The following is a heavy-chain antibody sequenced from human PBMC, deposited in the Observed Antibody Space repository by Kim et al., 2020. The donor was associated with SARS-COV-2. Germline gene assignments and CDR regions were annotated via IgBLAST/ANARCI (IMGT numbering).Heavy chain of an antibody. CDR1: GFTLSGSA. D-gene: IGHD6-13*01. Sequence: GGSLRHSCAASGFTLSGSAMHWVRQASGKGLEWVGRIRSKANSYATAYAASVKGRFTISRDDSKNTAYLQMNSLKTEDTAVYYCTSQAAALRAFDIWGQGTMVTVSS. J-gene: IGHJ3*02. CDR2: IRSKANSYAT. V-gene: IGHV3-73*01. CDR3: TSQAAALRAFDI.